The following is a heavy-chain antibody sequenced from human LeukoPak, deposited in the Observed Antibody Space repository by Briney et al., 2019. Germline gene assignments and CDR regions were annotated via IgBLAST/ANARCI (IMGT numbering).Heavy chain of an antibody. CDR2: IYYSGST. D-gene: IGHD2-21*01. Sequence: PSETLSLTCTVSGGSISSSSYYWGWIRQPPGKGLEWIGYIYYSGSTNYNPSLKSRVTISVDTSKNQFSLKLSSVTAADTAVYYCARGVVIAPQTFGYWGQGTLVTVSS. V-gene: IGHV4-61*05. CDR3: ARGVVIAPQTFGY. CDR1: GGSISSSSYY. J-gene: IGHJ4*02.